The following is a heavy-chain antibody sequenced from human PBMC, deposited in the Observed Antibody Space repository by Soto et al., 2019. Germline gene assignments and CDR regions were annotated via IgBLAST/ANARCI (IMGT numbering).Heavy chain of an antibody. V-gene: IGHV4-39*01. Sequence: SETLSLTCTVSGGSISSSSYYWGWIRQPPGKGLEWIGSIYYSGSTYYNPSLKSRVTISVDTSKNQFSLKLSSVTAADTAVYYCARGVTIFGAPNNWFDPWGQGTLVTVSS. CDR3: ARGVTIFGAPNNWFDP. CDR2: IYYSGST. J-gene: IGHJ5*02. CDR1: GGSISSSSYY. D-gene: IGHD3-3*01.